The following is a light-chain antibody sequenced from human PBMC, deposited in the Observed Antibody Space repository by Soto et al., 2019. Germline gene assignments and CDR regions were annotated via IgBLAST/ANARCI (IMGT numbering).Light chain of an antibody. Sequence: EIVMTQSPATLSVSPGEGATLSCRASQSVSSKLAWYQQKPGQAPRLLIYGASTRATGIPARFSGSGSGTDFTLTISSLEPEDFAVYYCQQRSNWLLTFGGGTKVDIK. CDR2: GAS. V-gene: IGKV3-15*01. CDR3: QQRSNWLLT. J-gene: IGKJ4*01. CDR1: QSVSSK.